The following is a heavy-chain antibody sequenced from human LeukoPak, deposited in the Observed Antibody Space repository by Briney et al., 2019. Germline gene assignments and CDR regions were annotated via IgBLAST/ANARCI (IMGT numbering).Heavy chain of an antibody. J-gene: IGHJ5*02. CDR2: ISGSGGST. Sequence: GGSLRLSCAASGFTFSSCAMSWVRQAPGKGLEWVSAISGSGGSTYYADSVKGRSTISRDNSKNTLYLQMNSLRAEDTAVYYCAKDRGSGWYAWFDPWGQGTLVTVSS. CDR1: GFTFSSCA. D-gene: IGHD6-19*01. CDR3: AKDRGSGWYAWFDP. V-gene: IGHV3-23*01.